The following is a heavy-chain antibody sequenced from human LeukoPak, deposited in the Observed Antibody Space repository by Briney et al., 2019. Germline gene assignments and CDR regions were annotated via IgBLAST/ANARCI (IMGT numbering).Heavy chain of an antibody. CDR3: ARGFCSGGSCYDFDY. J-gene: IGHJ4*02. CDR2: IYAGGST. V-gene: IGHV3-53*01. CDR1: GFTVSSNY. D-gene: IGHD2-15*01. Sequence: GGSLRLSCAASGFTVSSNYMSWVRQAPGKGLEWVSVIYAGGSTYYADSVKGRYTISRDNSKNTLYLQMSSLRAEDTAVYYCARGFCSGGSCYDFDYWGQGTLVTVSS.